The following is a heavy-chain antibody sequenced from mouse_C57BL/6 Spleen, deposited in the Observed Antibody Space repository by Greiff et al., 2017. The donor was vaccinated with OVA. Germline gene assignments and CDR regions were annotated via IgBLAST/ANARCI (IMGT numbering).Heavy chain of an antibody. D-gene: IGHD1-1*01. V-gene: IGHV1-76*01. Sequence: QVQLQQSGAELVRPGASVKLSCKASGYTFTDYYINWVKQRPGQGLEWIARIYPGSGNTYYNEKFKGKATLTAENSSSTAYMQLSSLTSEDSAVYFCDYYGSSYEDYFDYWGQGTTLTVSS. CDR1: GYTFTDYY. J-gene: IGHJ2*01. CDR2: IYPGSGNT. CDR3: DYYGSSYEDYFDY.